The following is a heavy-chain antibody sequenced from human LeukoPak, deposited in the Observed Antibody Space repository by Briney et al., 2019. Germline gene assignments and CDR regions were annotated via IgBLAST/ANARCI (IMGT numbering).Heavy chain of an antibody. CDR2: IHQSGST. D-gene: IGHD6-19*01. CDR1: GGSLSTYY. Sequence: SETLSLTCSVSGGSLSTYYWTWTRQPPGKGLEWNGFIHQSGSTEYNPSLKSRVTMSLDTSRNQFSLKMSTVTAADTAVYYCSREQYTSGGSGWFGMDVWGQGTTVTVSS. V-gene: IGHV4-59*12. J-gene: IGHJ6*02. CDR3: SREQYTSGGSGWFGMDV.